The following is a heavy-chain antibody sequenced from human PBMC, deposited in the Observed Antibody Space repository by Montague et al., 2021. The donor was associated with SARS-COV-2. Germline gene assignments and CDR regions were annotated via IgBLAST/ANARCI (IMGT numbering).Heavy chain of an antibody. J-gene: IGHJ4*02. Sequence: ALLKPTQTLTLTCTFSGFSLSTSGMCVGWIRQPPGKALEWLAVIDWDDDKSYSTSLKTRLTISKDTSKNQVVLTMTNMDPVDTATYYRARMPDQVWLDYWGQGILVTVSS. V-gene: IGHV2-70*01. CDR3: ARMPDQVWLDY. D-gene: IGHD5-18*01. CDR1: GFSLSTSGMC. CDR2: IDWDDDK.